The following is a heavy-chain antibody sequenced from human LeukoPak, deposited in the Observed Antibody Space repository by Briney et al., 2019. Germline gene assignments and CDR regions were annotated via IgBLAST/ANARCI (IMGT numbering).Heavy chain of an antibody. CDR2: ISSSSSYI. CDR3: ANEYSKGDI. J-gene: IGHJ3*02. CDR1: GFTFSSYS. Sequence: GGSLRLSCAASGFTFSSYSMNWVRQAPGKGLEWVSSISSSSSYIYYADSVKGRFTISRDNSKDTLYLQMNSLRAEDAAVYYCANEYSKGDIWGQGTMVTVSS. V-gene: IGHV3-21*04. D-gene: IGHD4-11*01.